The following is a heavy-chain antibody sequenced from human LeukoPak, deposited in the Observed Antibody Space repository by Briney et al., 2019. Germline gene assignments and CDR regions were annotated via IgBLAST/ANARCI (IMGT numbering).Heavy chain of an antibody. Sequence: ASVKVSCXASGYTFTSYYMHWVRRAPGQGLEWMGIIKPSGGSTSYAQKFQGRVTMTRDTSISTAYMELSRLRSDDTAVYYCAKYCSSTSCSKKPDYWGQGTPVTVSS. D-gene: IGHD2-2*01. CDR3: AKYCSSTSCSKKPDY. J-gene: IGHJ4*02. CDR1: GYTFTSYY. CDR2: IKPSGGST. V-gene: IGHV1-46*01.